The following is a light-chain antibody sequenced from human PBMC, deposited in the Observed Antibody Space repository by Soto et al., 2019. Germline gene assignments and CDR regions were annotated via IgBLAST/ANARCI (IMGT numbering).Light chain of an antibody. CDR2: WAS. Sequence: DIVMTQSPDSLAVSLGERATINCKSSQSVFHSSKSKNFLAWYQQKPGQPPKLLIYWASTRESGVPDRFSGSASGTDFTLTISSLQAEDVAVYYSQQYYSTPLTFGGGTKVEIK. CDR1: QSVFHSSKSKNF. V-gene: IGKV4-1*01. J-gene: IGKJ4*01. CDR3: QQYYSTPLT.